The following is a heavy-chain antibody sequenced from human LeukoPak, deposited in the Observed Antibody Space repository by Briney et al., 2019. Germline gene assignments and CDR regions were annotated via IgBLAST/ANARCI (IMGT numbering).Heavy chain of an antibody. D-gene: IGHD3-22*01. CDR2: IKQDGSEK. Sequence: GGSLRLSCAASGFTFSSYWMSWVRQAPGKGLEWVANIKQDGSEKYYVDSVKGRFTISRDNSKNTLYLQMNSLRAEDTAVYYCAKDLSQNYDSSGYLDYWGQGTLVTVSS. CDR1: GFTFSSYW. CDR3: AKDLSQNYDSSGYLDY. V-gene: IGHV3-7*03. J-gene: IGHJ4*02.